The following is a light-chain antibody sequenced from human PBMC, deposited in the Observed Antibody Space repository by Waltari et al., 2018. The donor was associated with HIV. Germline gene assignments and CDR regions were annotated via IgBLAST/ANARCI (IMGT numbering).Light chain of an antibody. CDR1: QSVISSY. CDR3: HQYGTSPT. J-gene: IGKJ2*01. CDR2: DTA. V-gene: IGKV3-20*01. Sequence: EIVLTQSPGTLSLSPGETATLSCRASQSVISSYLAWYQQKPGQAPRLLIYDTASRATGIPDRISGSGSGTVFTLIISRLEPEDFAVYSCHQYGTSPTFGQGTKLEIK.